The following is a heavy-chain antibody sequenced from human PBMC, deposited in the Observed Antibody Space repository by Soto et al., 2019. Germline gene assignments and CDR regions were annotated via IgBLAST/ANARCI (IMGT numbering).Heavy chain of an antibody. Sequence: EVQLLESGGGLVQPGGSLRLSCTASGFTFSSYAMSWVRQAPGKGLEWVSAISGSGGNTYYADSVKGRFTISRDNSKNTLWLQMNSLRAEDTAVYYCARSITARPFDYWGQGALVTVSS. V-gene: IGHV3-23*01. CDR2: ISGSGGNT. J-gene: IGHJ4*02. CDR1: GFTFSSYA. CDR3: ARSITARPFDY. D-gene: IGHD6-6*01.